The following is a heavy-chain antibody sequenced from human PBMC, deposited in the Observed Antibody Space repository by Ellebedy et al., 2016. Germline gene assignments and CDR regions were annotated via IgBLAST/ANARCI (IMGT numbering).Heavy chain of an antibody. J-gene: IGHJ4*02. Sequence: ASVKVSCKASGYTFTSYGISWVRQAPGQGLEWMGWISAYNGNTNYAQKLQGRVTMTTDTSTSTAYMDLRSLRPDDTAVYYCVRVAIGGWHLDYWGQGTPVTVSS. CDR1: GYTFTSYG. D-gene: IGHD6-19*01. CDR3: VRVAIGGWHLDY. CDR2: ISAYNGNT. V-gene: IGHV1-18*01.